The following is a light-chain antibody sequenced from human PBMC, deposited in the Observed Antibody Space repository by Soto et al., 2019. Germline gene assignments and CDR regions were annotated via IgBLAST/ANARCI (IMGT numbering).Light chain of an antibody. CDR2: GAS. V-gene: IGKV3D-20*02. Sequence: EIVLTQSPGTLSLSPGERATLSCRASQSVSSSYLAWYQQKPGQAPRLLIYGASSRATGIPDRFSGSGSGTDFTLTISSLDPEDSAVYYCHQRSKWPLTFGGGTKVDI. CDR3: HQRSKWPLT. CDR1: QSVSSSY. J-gene: IGKJ4*01.